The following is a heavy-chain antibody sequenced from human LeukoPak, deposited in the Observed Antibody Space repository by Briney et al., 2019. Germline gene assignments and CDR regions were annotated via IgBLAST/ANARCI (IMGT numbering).Heavy chain of an antibody. V-gene: IGHV4-39*07. J-gene: IGHJ4*02. CDR3: ATYDRVEMATTEFDY. Sequence: PSETLSLTCTVSGGSISSSSYYWGWIRQPPGKGLEWIGSIYHSGSTYYNPSPKSRVTISVDTSKNQFSLKLSSVTAADTAVYYCATYDRVEMATTEFDYWGQGTLVTVSS. CDR2: IYHSGST. CDR1: GGSISSSSYY. D-gene: IGHD5-24*01.